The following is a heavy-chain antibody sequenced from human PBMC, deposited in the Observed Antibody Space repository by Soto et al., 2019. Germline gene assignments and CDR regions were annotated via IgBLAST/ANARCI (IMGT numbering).Heavy chain of an antibody. V-gene: IGHV3-33*01. Sequence: QVQLVESGGGVVQPGRSLRVSCVASGFTFSSHGMHWVRQAPGKGLEWVAIIWHDGSNKYYVDSVKGRFTISRDNPRNTLYLEMDSLRDEDTAVYYCARDCTGGSCLDYWGQGTLVTVSS. CDR3: ARDCTGGSCLDY. D-gene: IGHD2-15*01. J-gene: IGHJ4*02. CDR1: GFTFSSHG. CDR2: IWHDGSNK.